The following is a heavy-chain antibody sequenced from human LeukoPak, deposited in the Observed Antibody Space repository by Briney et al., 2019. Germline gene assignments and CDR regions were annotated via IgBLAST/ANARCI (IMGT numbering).Heavy chain of an antibody. CDR3: ARDLQGSDWFDP. J-gene: IGHJ5*02. CDR1: GFTFSSYS. CDR2: ISSSSSYI. Sequence: PGGSLRLSCAASGFTFSSYSMNWVRQAPGKGLEWVSSISSSSSYIYYADSVKGRFTISRDNAKNSLYLQMNSLRAEDTAVYYCARDLQGSDWFDPCGQGTLVTVSS. V-gene: IGHV3-21*01.